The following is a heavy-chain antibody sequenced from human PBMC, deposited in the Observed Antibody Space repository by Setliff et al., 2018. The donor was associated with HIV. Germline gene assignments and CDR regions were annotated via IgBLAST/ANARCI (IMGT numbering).Heavy chain of an antibody. CDR2: IYTSGST. D-gene: IGHD2-15*01. V-gene: IGHV4-4*07. J-gene: IGHJ4*02. CDR3: ARGVPLLPPNF. CDR1: GGSISGYY. Sequence: SETLSLTCTVSGGSISGYYWSWIRQPAGKGLEWIGRIYTSGSTNYNPSLKSRVTISVDASERHFSLRMTSTTAADTAIYYCARGVPLLPPNFWGQGTLVTVSS.